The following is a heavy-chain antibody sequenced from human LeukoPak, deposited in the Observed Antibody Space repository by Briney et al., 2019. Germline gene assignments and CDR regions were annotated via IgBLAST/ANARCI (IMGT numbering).Heavy chain of an antibody. CDR1: GYTFTSYV. Sequence: ASVKVSCKASGYTFTSYVISWVRQAPGQGLEWMGWISAYNGNTNYAQKLQGRVTMTTDTSTSTAYMELRSLRSDDTAVYYCARDAFPTMTPYFDYWGQGTLVTVSS. J-gene: IGHJ4*02. CDR3: ARDAFPTMTPYFDY. D-gene: IGHD3-22*01. V-gene: IGHV1-18*01. CDR2: ISAYNGNT.